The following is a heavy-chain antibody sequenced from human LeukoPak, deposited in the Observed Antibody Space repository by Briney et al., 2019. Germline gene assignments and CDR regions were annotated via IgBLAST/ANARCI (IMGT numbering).Heavy chain of an antibody. D-gene: IGHD6-13*01. V-gene: IGHV1-8*03. CDR1: GYTLTSYD. CDR3: ARDLGIAAAGMGAFDI. CDR2: MNPNSGNT. Sequence: ASVKVSCKASGYTLTSYDINWVRQATGQGLEWMGWMNPNSGNTGYAQKFQGRVTITRNTSISTAYMELSSLRSEDTAVYYCARDLGIAAAGMGAFDIWGQGTMVTVSS. J-gene: IGHJ3*02.